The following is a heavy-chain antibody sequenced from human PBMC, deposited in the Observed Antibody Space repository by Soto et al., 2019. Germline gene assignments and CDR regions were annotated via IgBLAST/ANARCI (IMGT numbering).Heavy chain of an antibody. CDR3: ASASLYGMDV. CDR2: IYYSGST. D-gene: IGHD3-16*01. V-gene: IGHV4-59*08. J-gene: IGHJ6*02. Sequence: SETLSVTWTVSGGSIGSYHWSWIPQPPGKGLEWIGDIYYSGSTHYNPSLQSRLIITIDTSKNQCSLKVGSVIAADTAVYYWASASLYGMDVSGQGTSVTVS. CDR1: GGSIGSYH.